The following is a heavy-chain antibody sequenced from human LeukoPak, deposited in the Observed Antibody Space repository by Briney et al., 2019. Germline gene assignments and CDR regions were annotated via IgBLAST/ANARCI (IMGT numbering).Heavy chain of an antibody. Sequence: QPGGSLRLSCSGSGFAFSGFAMGWVRQAPGKGLEGFSSISGSGDNTYYADSVDGRFIVSRDNTKNTLYLQMNSLRAEDTALYYCARGRGGDYVPSRFDYWGQGTLVTVSS. J-gene: IGHJ4*02. CDR1: GFAFSGFA. CDR2: ISGSGDNT. D-gene: IGHD4-17*01. V-gene: IGHV3-23*01. CDR3: ARGRGGDYVPSRFDY.